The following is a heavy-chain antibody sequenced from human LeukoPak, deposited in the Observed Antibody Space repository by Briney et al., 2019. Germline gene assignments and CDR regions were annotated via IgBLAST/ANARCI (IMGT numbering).Heavy chain of an antibody. CDR1: GFTFSDYY. D-gene: IGHD6-19*01. V-gene: IGHV3-11*01. J-gene: IGHJ4*02. CDR2: ISSSGSTI. CDR3: AQSASIAVALY. Sequence: GASLRLSCAASGFTFSDYYMSWIRQAPGKGLEWVSYISSSGSTIYYADSVKGRFTISRDNAKNSLYLQMNSLRAEDTAVYYCAQSASIAVALYWGQGTLVTVSS.